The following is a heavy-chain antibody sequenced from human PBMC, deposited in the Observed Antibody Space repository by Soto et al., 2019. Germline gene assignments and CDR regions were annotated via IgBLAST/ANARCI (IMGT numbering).Heavy chain of an antibody. CDR1: GFTFSSYG. CDR3: AKEGQMKVSTTLDH. Sequence: GGSLRLSCAASGFTFSSYGMHWVRQAPGKGLEWVAVISYEGRNQYYADSAKGRFTISRDNSMNTLYLQMNSLRAEDTAVYYCAKEGQMKVSTTLDHWALGTLVTVSS. D-gene: IGHD1-20*01. CDR2: ISYEGRNQ. V-gene: IGHV3-30*18. J-gene: IGHJ4*02.